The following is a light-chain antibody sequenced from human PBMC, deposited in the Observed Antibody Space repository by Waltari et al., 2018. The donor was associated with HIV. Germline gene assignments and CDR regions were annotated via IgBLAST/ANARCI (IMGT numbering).Light chain of an antibody. CDR2: YVY. CDR3: CSFTQSHTAV. J-gene: IGLJ2*01. Sequence: SALTQPRPVSGSPGQSVTLSCTGTNSDVGAYNYVGWYQQYPGKAPKPLIYYVYNRPSGVPDRFSGSKYGNTASLTISGLQAEDEADYHCCSFTQSHTAVFGGGTKLTVL. V-gene: IGLV2-11*01. CDR1: NSDVGAYNY.